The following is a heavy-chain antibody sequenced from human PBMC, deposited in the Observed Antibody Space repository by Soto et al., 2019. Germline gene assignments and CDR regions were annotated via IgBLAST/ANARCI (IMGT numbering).Heavy chain of an antibody. CDR2: INHSGST. D-gene: IGHD5-18*01. Sequence: PSETLSLTCAVYGGSLSGYYWSWIRQPPGKGLEWIGEINHSGSTNYNPSLKSRVTISVDTSKNQFSLKLSSVTAADTAVYYCARRVRRGYSYGYWGQGTLVTVSS. J-gene: IGHJ4*02. V-gene: IGHV4-34*01. CDR1: GGSLSGYY. CDR3: ARRVRRGYSYGY.